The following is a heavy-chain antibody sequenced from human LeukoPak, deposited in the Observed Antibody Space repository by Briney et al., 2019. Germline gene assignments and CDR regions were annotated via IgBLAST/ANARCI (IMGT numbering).Heavy chain of an antibody. CDR2: IDPSDSYT. D-gene: IGHD2-2*01. Sequence: GKSPKISSKGSGYSFTSYWISWVRHMPGTGLEWVGSIDPSDSYTNSSPSFQGHVTIPAAKTIRPPYLHSRTPKASDTAMYYCARRHCSSTSCYLMALDYWGQGTLVTVSS. J-gene: IGHJ4*02. CDR3: ARRHCSSTSCYLMALDY. CDR1: GYSFTSYW. V-gene: IGHV5-10-1*01.